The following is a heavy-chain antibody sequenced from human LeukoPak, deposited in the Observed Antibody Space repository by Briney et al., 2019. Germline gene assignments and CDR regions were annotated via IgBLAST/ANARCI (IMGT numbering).Heavy chain of an antibody. CDR1: GGSFSGYF. CDR3: ARGGPLINAFDI. Sequence: SETLSLTCAVYGGSFSGYFWNWVRQPPGKGLEWIGEINHSGSFNYNPSLKSRVTLSIDTSKNQFSLKLSFVTAADTAVYYCARGGPLINAFDIWGQGTMVTVSS. V-gene: IGHV4-34*01. CDR2: INHSGSF. J-gene: IGHJ3*02.